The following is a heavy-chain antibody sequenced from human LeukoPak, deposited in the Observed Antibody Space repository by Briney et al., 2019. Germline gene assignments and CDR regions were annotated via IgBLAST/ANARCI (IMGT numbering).Heavy chain of an antibody. Sequence: GSLRLSCAASGFTFSSYGMHWVRQAPGKGLEWVAFIRYDGSNKYYADSVKGRFTISRDNSKNTLYLQMNSLRAEDTAVYYCARDSYYDFWSGYHATNDAFDIWGQGTMVTVSS. V-gene: IGHV3-30*02. CDR3: ARDSYYDFWSGYHATNDAFDI. D-gene: IGHD3-3*01. CDR1: GFTFSSYG. CDR2: IRYDGSNK. J-gene: IGHJ3*02.